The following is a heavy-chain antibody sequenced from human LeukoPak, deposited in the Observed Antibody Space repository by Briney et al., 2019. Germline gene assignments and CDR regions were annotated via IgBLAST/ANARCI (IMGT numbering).Heavy chain of an antibody. CDR1: GFTFSDYY. D-gene: IGHD4-23*01. CDR3: ANLVVTPQSD. J-gene: IGHJ4*02. Sequence: GGSLRLSCAASGFTFSDYYMSWIRQAPGKGLEWVSYISSSGSTIYYADSVKGRFTISRDNSKNTLYLQMNSLRAEDTAVYYCANLVVTPQSDWGQGTLVTVSS. V-gene: IGHV3-11*01. CDR2: ISSSGSTI.